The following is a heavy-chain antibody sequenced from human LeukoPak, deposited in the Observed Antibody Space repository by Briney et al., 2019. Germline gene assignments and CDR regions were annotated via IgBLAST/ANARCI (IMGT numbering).Heavy chain of an antibody. CDR2: INHSGST. Sequence: SETLSLTCVVYGGSFSGYYCTWILQPPGKGLEWIGEINHSGSTNYNPSLKSRVTISVDTSKNQFSLKLRSVTAADTAVYYCARVGGITMIVVLITDAFDIWGQGTMVTVSS. CDR1: GGSFSGYY. V-gene: IGHV4-34*01. CDR3: ARVGGITMIVVLITDAFDI. J-gene: IGHJ3*02. D-gene: IGHD3-22*01.